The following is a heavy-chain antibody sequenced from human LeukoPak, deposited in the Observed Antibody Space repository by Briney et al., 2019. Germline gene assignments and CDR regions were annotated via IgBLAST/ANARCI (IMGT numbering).Heavy chain of an antibody. CDR1: GYTFSSYG. CDR3: ARDGFFGSGIVGAFDI. CDR2: ISAYNGNT. Sequence: APVKVSCKASGYTFSSYGISWVRQAPGQTLEWMGWISAYNGNTNYAQKFRGRVTMITDTSTSTAYMELRSLRSDDTAVYYCARDGFFGSGIVGAFDIWGQWTMVTVSS. V-gene: IGHV1-18*01. J-gene: IGHJ3*02. D-gene: IGHD3-10*01.